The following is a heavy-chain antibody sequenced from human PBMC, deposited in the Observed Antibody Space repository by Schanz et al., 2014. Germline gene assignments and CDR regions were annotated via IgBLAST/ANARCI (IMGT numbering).Heavy chain of an antibody. V-gene: IGHV3-23*04. CDR2: IGGDASRT. J-gene: IGHJ5*02. CDR1: GFNFITFA. CDR3: ARAPPLVRGIAGWFGP. D-gene: IGHD3-10*01. Sequence: EVHLVESGGGLVQPGGSLRLSCAASGFNFITFAMSWVRQAPGKGPEWVSAIGGDASRTYYADSVKGRFTISRDNSKSTLYPQRNSLRADNPPVYYCARAPPLVRGIAGWFGPWGQGSLVTVSS.